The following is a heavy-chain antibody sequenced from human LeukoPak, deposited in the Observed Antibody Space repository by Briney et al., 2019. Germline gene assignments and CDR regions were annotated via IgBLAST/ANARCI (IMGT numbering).Heavy chain of an antibody. V-gene: IGHV4-39*07. D-gene: IGHD1-1*01. CDR1: GGSISSSSYY. Sequence: SETLSLTCTVSGGSISSSSYYWGWIRQPPGKGLEWIGSIYYSGSTYYNPSLKSRVTMSVDTSKNKFSLKLSSVTAADTAVYYCARERVHLKGDYYYYYMDVWGKGTTVTVSS. CDR2: IYYSGST. J-gene: IGHJ6*03. CDR3: ARERVHLKGDYYYYYMDV.